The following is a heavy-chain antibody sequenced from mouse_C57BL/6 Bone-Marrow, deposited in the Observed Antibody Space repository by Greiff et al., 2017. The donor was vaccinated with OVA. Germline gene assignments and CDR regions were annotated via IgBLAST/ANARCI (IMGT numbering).Heavy chain of an antibody. D-gene: IGHD2-2*01. J-gene: IGHJ2*01. CDR2: IRSKSNNYAT. Sequence: EVKLVESGGGLVQPKGSLKLSCAASGFSFNTYAMNWVRQAPGKGLEWVARIRSKSNNYATYYADSVKDRFTISRDDSESMLYLQMNNVKTEDTAMDYCVRRGSTMVTTDYWGQGTTLTVSS. CDR1: GFSFNTYA. CDR3: VRRGSTMVTTDY. V-gene: IGHV10-1*01.